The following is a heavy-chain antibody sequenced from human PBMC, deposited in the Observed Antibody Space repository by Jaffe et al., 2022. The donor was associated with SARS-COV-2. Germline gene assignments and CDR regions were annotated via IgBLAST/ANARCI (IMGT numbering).Heavy chain of an antibody. J-gene: IGHJ5*02. D-gene: IGHD2-2*01. Sequence: QVQLQESGPRLVKPSDTLSLTCAVSGFSIGINTWWGWIRQPPGKGLEWIGYIDYRGSPNYNSSLTSRLTLSVDTSKNQFSLKLNFVTAVDTAVYYCAKIHCPRSSCYVDHWGQGTLVTVSS. CDR3: AKIHCPRSSCYVDH. V-gene: IGHV4-28*01. CDR1: GFSIGINTW. CDR2: IDYRGSP.